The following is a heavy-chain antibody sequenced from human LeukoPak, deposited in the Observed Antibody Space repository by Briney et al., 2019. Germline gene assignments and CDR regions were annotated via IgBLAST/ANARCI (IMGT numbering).Heavy chain of an antibody. CDR2: ISGSGGST. CDR3: AKALDCSSTSCYRTIDY. D-gene: IGHD2-2*01. J-gene: IGHJ4*02. V-gene: IGHV3-23*01. Sequence: GRSLRLSCAASGFTFSSYGMHWVRQAPGKGLEWVSAISGSGGSTYYADSVKGRFTISRDNSKNTLYLQMNSLRAEDTAVYYCAKALDCSSTSCYRTIDYWGQGTLVTVSS. CDR1: GFTFSSYG.